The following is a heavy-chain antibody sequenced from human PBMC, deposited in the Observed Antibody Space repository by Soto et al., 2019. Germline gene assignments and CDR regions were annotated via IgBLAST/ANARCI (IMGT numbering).Heavy chain of an antibody. CDR3: AKGRDGYNYDY. J-gene: IGHJ4*02. Sequence: PGGSLRLSCAASGFPFRSYGIPWVRQAPGKGLEWVAVISYDGSNKYYADSVKGRFTISRDNSKNTLYLQMNSLRAEDTAVYYCAKGRDGYNYDYWGQGTLVTVSS. V-gene: IGHV3-30*18. CDR2: ISYDGSNK. CDR1: GFPFRSYG. D-gene: IGHD5-12*01.